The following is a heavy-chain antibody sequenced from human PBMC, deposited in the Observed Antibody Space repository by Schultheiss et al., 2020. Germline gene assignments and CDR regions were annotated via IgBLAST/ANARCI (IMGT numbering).Heavy chain of an antibody. D-gene: IGHD3-3*01. CDR3: ARAVVGITIFGVGRRPRLDP. CDR2: ISAYNGNT. Sequence: ASVKVSCKASGYTFTSYGISWVRQAPGQGLEWMGWISAYNGNTNYAQKLQGRVTMTTDTSTSTAYMELRSLRSDDTAVYYCARAVVGITIFGVGRRPRLDPWGQGTLVTVTS. CDR1: GYTFTSYG. J-gene: IGHJ5*02. V-gene: IGHV1-18*01.